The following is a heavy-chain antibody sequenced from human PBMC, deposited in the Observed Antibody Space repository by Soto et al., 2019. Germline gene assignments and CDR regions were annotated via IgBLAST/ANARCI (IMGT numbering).Heavy chain of an antibody. D-gene: IGHD3-10*01. CDR3: ARNRGRWFDY. CDR2: IGNSGGAI. J-gene: IGHJ4*02. CDR1: GFTFSDNY. V-gene: IGHV3-11*01. Sequence: VGSLRLSCVVSGFTFSDNYMTWIRQAPGKGLEWVSDIGNSGGAIYYADSVKGRFTISRDNAKKSVYLQMSSLRAEDTAVYYCARNRGRWFDYWGQGTLVTVSS.